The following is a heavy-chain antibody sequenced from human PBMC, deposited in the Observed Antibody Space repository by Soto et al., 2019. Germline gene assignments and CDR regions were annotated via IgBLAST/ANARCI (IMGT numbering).Heavy chain of an antibody. Sequence: SGPTLVNPTETLTLTCTVSGFSLSNARMGVSWIRQPPGKALEWLAHIFSNDEKSYITSLESRLTISKDTSKSQVVLTMTNMDPVDTATYYCARTITVFGVVISYYFDYWGQGTLVTVSS. CDR1: GFSLSNARMG. V-gene: IGHV2-26*01. CDR3: ARTITVFGVVISYYFDY. D-gene: IGHD3-3*01. CDR2: IFSNDEK. J-gene: IGHJ4*02.